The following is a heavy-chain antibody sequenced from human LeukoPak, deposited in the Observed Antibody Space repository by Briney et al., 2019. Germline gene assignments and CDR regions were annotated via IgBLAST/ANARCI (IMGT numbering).Heavy chain of an antibody. CDR2: IYYSGST. D-gene: IGHD5-18*01. CDR1: GGSISSGDYY. J-gene: IGHJ4*02. Sequence: SETLSLTCTVSGGSISSGDYYWSWIRQPPGKGLEWIGYIYYSGSTYYNPSLKSRVTISVDTSKNQFSLKLSSVTAADTAVYYCARGSGYSYGYDCWGQGTLVTVSS. CDR3: ARGSGYSYGYDC. V-gene: IGHV4-30-4*08.